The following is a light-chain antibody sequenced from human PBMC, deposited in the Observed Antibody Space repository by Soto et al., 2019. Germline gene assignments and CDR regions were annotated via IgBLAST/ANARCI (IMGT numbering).Light chain of an antibody. Sequence: EIRLRQSPCTLTMSPGERATLSCRASQSISSSYLAWYQQKPGQAPRLLIYGASSRATGIPDRFSGSGSGTDFTPTISRLEPEDFALYYCQQYGRTFGQGTKV. J-gene: IGKJ1*01. CDR2: GAS. CDR3: QQYGRT. V-gene: IGKV3-20*01. CDR1: QSISSSY.